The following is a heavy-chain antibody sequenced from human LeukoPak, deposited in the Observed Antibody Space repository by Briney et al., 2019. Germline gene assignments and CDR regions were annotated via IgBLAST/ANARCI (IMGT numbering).Heavy chain of an antibody. Sequence: GASVKVSCKASGYTFTSYYMHWVRQAPGQGLEWMGIINPSGGSTSYAQKFQGRVTMTRDTSTSTVYMELGSLRSEDTAVYYCARGYYDYVWGSYRYTSYFDYWGQGTLVTVSS. CDR3: ARGYYDYVWGSYRYTSYFDY. J-gene: IGHJ4*02. CDR1: GYTFTSYY. D-gene: IGHD3-16*02. CDR2: INPSGGST. V-gene: IGHV1-46*01.